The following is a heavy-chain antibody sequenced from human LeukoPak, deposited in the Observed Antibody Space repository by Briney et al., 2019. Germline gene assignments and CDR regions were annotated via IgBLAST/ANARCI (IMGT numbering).Heavy chain of an antibody. D-gene: IGHD6-19*01. CDR1: GFSFSSYA. Sequence: GGSLRLSCAASGFSFSSYAMNWVRQAPGKGLEWVAVIGGSGGSTSYADSVKGRFTISRDNSKNTLYLQMNSLRAEDTAVYFCAKVRYSSGWYDFDYWGQGTLVTVSS. CDR3: AKVRYSSGWYDFDY. CDR2: IGGSGGST. J-gene: IGHJ4*02. V-gene: IGHV3-23*01.